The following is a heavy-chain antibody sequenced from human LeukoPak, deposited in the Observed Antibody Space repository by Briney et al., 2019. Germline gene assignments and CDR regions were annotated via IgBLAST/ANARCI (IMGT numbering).Heavy chain of an antibody. Sequence: GGSLRLSCPASRFTFSRYSMHWVRQAPGEGLEWVAVISFDGNNKYYADSVKGRFTISRDYSKNTLYLQMNSLRTEDTAVYWCVTNYYDSSGPYYYAMDVWGQGTTVTVSS. D-gene: IGHD3-22*01. CDR3: VTNYYDSSGPYYYAMDV. J-gene: IGHJ6*02. CDR2: ISFDGNNK. V-gene: IGHV3-30-3*01. CDR1: RFTFSRYS.